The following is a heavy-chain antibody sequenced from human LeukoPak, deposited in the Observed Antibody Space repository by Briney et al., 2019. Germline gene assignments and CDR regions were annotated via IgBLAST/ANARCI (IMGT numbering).Heavy chain of an antibody. D-gene: IGHD3-22*01. V-gene: IGHV3-53*01. J-gene: IGHJ3*02. CDR2: MYKDEKT. Sequence: GGSLRLSCAASGFSVSNNYMNWVRQAPGKGLEWVSLMYKDEKTDYADSVKGRFTISRDNSKNTLYLQMNSLRAEDTAVYYCAKVGITMIVLVHDAFDIWGQGTMVTVSS. CDR1: GFSVSNNY. CDR3: AKVGITMIVLVHDAFDI.